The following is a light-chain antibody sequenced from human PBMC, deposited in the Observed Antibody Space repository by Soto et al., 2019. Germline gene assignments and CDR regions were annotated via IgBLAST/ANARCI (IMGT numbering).Light chain of an antibody. CDR2: DAS. Sequence: QKTQFPFSLPAYVGERETITCPATQDISNYLNWYQQKTGKAPKLLIYDASNLETGVTSRFSGSGSGTDFTFTISSLQPEDIATYYCQQYDNLPITFGQGTRLEIK. CDR1: QDISNY. J-gene: IGKJ5*01. CDR3: QQYDNLPIT. V-gene: IGKV1-33*01.